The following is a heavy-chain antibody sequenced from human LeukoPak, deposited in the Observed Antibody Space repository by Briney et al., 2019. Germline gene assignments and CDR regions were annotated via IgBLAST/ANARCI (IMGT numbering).Heavy chain of an antibody. V-gene: IGHV3-23*01. Sequence: PGGSLRLSCAASGITFSSYAMSWVRQTPGKGLEWVSSISGSGGSTYYADSVKGRFTISRDNSKNTLYLQINNLRAEDTALYYCAKIRRDSSGGYGTYFDYWGQGTLVTVSS. J-gene: IGHJ4*02. CDR3: AKIRRDSSGGYGTYFDY. D-gene: IGHD6-19*01. CDR2: ISGSGGST. CDR1: GITFSSYA.